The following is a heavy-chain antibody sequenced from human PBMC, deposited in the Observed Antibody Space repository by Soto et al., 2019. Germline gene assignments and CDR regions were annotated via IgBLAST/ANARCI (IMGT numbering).Heavy chain of an antibody. V-gene: IGHV3-53*02. CDR2: IDSDANT. J-gene: IGHJ6*02. CDR3: ARGPLVDYYGVDV. Sequence: EVQLVETGGGLLQPGGSLRLSCAASGFSVSSNHMNWVRQAPGKGLEWVSLIDSDANTFYADSVRGRFTISRDISKNTVYLQLNGLRAEDTAVYYCARGPLVDYYGVDVWGQGTTVTVSS. D-gene: IGHD2-21*01. CDR1: GFSVSSNH.